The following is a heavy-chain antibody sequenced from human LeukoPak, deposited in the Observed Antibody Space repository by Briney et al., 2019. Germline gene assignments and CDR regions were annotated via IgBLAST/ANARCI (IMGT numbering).Heavy chain of an antibody. V-gene: IGHV4-34*01. Sequence: SETLSLTCAVYGGSFSGYYWSWIRQPPGKGLEWIGEINHSGSTNYNPSLKSRGTISVDTSKNQFSLKLSSVTAADTAVYYCARGSPSRYCSGGSCYSYAFDIWGQGTMVTVSS. CDR1: GGSFSGYY. CDR3: ARGSPSRYCSGGSCYSYAFDI. CDR2: INHSGST. J-gene: IGHJ3*02. D-gene: IGHD2-15*01.